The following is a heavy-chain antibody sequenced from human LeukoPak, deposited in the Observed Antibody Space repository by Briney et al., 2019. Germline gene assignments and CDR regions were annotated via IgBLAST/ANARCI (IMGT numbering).Heavy chain of an antibody. Sequence: GASVKVSCRTSGYXFTDHYLHWLRQAPGQGLEWMGWINPNSGGTNYAQKFQGRVTMTRDTSISTAYMELSRLRSDDTAVYYCARVAGSYYRGGFKPGRKFDYWGQGTLVTVSS. CDR1: GYXFTDHY. CDR2: INPNSGGT. CDR3: ARVAGSYYRGGFKPGRKFDY. J-gene: IGHJ4*02. D-gene: IGHD3-10*01. V-gene: IGHV1-2*02.